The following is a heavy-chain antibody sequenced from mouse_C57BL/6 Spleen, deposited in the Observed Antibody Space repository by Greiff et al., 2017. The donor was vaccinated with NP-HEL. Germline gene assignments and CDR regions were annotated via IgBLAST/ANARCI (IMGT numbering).Heavy chain of an antibody. CDR2: ISDGGSYT. D-gene: IGHD3-2*02. Sequence: EVQLVESGGGLVKPGGSLKLSCAASGFTFSSYAMSWVRQTPEKRLEWVATISDGGSYTYYPDNVKGRFTISRDKAKNNLYLQMSHLKSEDTAMYDCARDPDSSGLYYYAMDYWGQGTSVTVSS. V-gene: IGHV5-4*01. J-gene: IGHJ4*01. CDR1: GFTFSSYA. CDR3: ARDPDSSGLYYYAMDY.